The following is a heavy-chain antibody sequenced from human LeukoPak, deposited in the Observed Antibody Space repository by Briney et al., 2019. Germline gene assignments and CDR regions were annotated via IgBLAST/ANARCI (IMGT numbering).Heavy chain of an antibody. V-gene: IGHV4-34*01. J-gene: IGHJ4*02. D-gene: IGHD5-18*01. CDR1: GGSFSGYY. Sequence: KPSETLSLTCAVYGGSFSGYYWSWIRQPPGKGLEWVGEINHSGSTNYNPFLMSGVTISVDTSKNQFSLKLSSVTAADTAVYYCARGGDTALGHGIDYWGQGTLVTVSS. CDR2: INHSGST. CDR3: ARGGDTALGHGIDY.